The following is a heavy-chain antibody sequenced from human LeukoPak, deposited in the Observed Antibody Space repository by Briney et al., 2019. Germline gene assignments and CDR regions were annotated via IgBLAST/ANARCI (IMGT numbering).Heavy chain of an antibody. CDR3: AREGEFWIAVAHKGVYFDL. J-gene: IGHJ4*01. Sequence: PGGSLRLSCAASGFTFDDYGMSWVRQAPGKGLEWVSGINWNGGSTGYADSVKGRFTISRDNAKNSLYLQMNSLRAEDTALYYCAREGEFWIAVAHKGVYFDLRGQGTL. CDR1: GFTFDDYG. V-gene: IGHV3-20*04. D-gene: IGHD6-19*01. CDR2: INWNGGST.